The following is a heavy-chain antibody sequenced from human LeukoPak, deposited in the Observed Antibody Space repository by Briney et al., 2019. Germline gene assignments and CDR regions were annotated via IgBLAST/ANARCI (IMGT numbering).Heavy chain of an antibody. V-gene: IGHV3-23*01. CDR3: AKVRQWPYWYLDL. Sequence: GGSLRLSCVVSGLTFSSYAMSWVRQAPGNGLQWVSSISGSGVSTFYADSVKGRLIISRDNSKNTLYLQMNSLRAEDTAIYYCAKVRQWPYWYLDLWGRGTLVTVSS. CDR2: ISGSGVST. D-gene: IGHD6-19*01. CDR1: GLTFSSYA. J-gene: IGHJ2*01.